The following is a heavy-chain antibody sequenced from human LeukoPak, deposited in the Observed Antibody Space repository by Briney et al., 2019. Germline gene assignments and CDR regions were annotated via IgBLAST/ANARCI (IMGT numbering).Heavy chain of an antibody. V-gene: IGHV1-2*02. CDR1: ANTLTGYY. J-gene: IGHJ4*02. CDR2: INPKSGGT. Sequence: ASVKVSCKASANTLTGYYMHWVRQAPGQGLEWMGWINPKSGGTNYAQKFQGRVTMTRDTSISTAFMELSRLRSDDTAVYYCARGLADTPPDYWGQGTLVTVSS. CDR3: ARGLADTPPDY. D-gene: IGHD3-16*01.